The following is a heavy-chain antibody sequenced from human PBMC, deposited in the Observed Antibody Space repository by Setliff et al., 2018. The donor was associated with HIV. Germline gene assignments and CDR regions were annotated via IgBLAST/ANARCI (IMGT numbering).Heavy chain of an antibody. V-gene: IGHV4-31*03. J-gene: IGHJ4*02. Sequence: SETLSLTCTVSGGSISSGDNYWSWIRQHPGKGLEWIGHIKNSGNTDYNPSLKSRVTMSVDTSKNQFSLKLSSVTAADTAVYYCASSNYRFVYFDYWGQGTLVTVSS. CDR1: GGSISSGDNY. D-gene: IGHD1-7*01. CDR2: IKNSGNT. CDR3: ASSNYRFVYFDY.